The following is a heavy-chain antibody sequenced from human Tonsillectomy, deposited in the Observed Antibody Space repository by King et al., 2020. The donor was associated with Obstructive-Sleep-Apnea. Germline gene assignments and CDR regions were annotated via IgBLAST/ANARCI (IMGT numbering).Heavy chain of an antibody. V-gene: IGHV1-3*01. D-gene: IGHD7-27*01. CDR2: INAGNDNT. CDR1: GYTFTSYA. CDR3: ARAKWGADY. Sequence: QLVQSGAEVKKPGASVKVSCKASGYTFTSYAMHWVRQAPGQRLEWMGWINAGNDNTKYSQKFQGRVTITRDTSASTAYMELSSLRSEDTAVYYCARAKWGADYWGQGTLVTVSS. J-gene: IGHJ4*02.